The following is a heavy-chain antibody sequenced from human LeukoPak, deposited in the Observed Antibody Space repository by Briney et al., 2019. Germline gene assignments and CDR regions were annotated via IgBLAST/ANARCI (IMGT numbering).Heavy chain of an antibody. Sequence: GASVKVSCKASDYTFTSYGISWVRQAPGQGLERMGWISAYNGNTNYAQKLQGRVTMTTDTSTSTAYMELRSLRSDDTAVYYCARDLSYDSSGYYRNDAFDIWGQGTMVTVSS. CDR1: DYTFTSYG. V-gene: IGHV1-18*01. J-gene: IGHJ3*02. D-gene: IGHD3-22*01. CDR2: ISAYNGNT. CDR3: ARDLSYDSSGYYRNDAFDI.